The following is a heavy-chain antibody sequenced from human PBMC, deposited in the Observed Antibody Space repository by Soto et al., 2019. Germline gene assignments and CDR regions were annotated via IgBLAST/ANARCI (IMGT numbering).Heavy chain of an antibody. D-gene: IGHD1-26*01. V-gene: IGHV1-69*02. CDR3: ARGELPYFDY. J-gene: IGHJ4*02. Sequence: QVQLVQSGAEVKKPGSSVKVSCKASGGTFSSYTISWVRQAPGQGLEWMGRIIPILGIANYAQKFQGRVTITADKSTSTAYMERSSLRSEDTAVYYRARGELPYFDYWGQGTLVTVSS. CDR2: IIPILGIA. CDR1: GGTFSSYT.